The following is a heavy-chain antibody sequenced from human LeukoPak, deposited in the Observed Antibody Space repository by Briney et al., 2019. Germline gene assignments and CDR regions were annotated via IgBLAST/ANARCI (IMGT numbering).Heavy chain of an antibody. CDR2: IKTKPEGGTT. V-gene: IGHV3-15*05. D-gene: IGHD4-23*01. Sequence: GGSLRLSCAASGFTFSKAWMIWVRQAPGKGLEWVARIKTKPEGGTTDYAAPVRGRFTISRDDSKNTLYLQMNSLKTEDTAVYYCTSSGSRWDYFDYWGQGTLATVSS. J-gene: IGHJ4*02. CDR1: GFTFSKAW. CDR3: TSSGSRWDYFDY.